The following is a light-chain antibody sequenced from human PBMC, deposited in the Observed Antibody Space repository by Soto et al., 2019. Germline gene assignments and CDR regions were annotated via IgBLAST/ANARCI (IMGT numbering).Light chain of an antibody. J-gene: IGKJ4*01. CDR2: ATS. CDR1: QIVTKS. Sequence: EIVLTQSPATLSLSPGERATLSCRASQIVTKSLAWYQQKPGQAPRLLIFATSHRSTDIPTRFSGSGSETDFTLTISSLEPEAVEVYYCHQRSDWHPSLTFGGGTKVEIK. V-gene: IGKV3-11*01. CDR3: HQRSDWHPSLT.